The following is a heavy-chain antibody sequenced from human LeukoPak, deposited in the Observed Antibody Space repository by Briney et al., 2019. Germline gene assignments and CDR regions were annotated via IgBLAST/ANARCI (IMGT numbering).Heavy chain of an antibody. CDR2: IYSGGST. J-gene: IGHJ4*02. Sequence: PGGSLTLSCAASGFTVSSNYMSWVRQAPGKGLEWASVIYSGGSTYYADSVKGRFTISRDNSKNTLYMQMNSLRAEDTAVYYCAKAVVIVPTATPFDYWGQGTLVTVSS. CDR1: GFTVSSNY. V-gene: IGHV3-53*01. CDR3: AKAVVIVPTATPFDY. D-gene: IGHD2-2*01.